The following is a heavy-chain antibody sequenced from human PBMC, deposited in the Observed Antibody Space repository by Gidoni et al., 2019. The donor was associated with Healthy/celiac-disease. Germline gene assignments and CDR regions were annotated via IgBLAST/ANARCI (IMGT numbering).Heavy chain of an antibody. D-gene: IGHD6-19*01. CDR2: ISYDGSNK. CDR3: ARDNGSPIAVAGKEDAFDI. Sequence: QVQPVESGGGVVQPGRSLRLSCAASGFTFSSYAMHWVRQAPGKGLEWVAVISYDGSNKYYADSVKGRFTISRDNSKNTLYLQMNSLRAEDTAVYYCARDNGSPIAVAGKEDAFDIWGQGTMVTVSS. CDR1: GFTFSSYA. V-gene: IGHV3-30-3*01. J-gene: IGHJ3*02.